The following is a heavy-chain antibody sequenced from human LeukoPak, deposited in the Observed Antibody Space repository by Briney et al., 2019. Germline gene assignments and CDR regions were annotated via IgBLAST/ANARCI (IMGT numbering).Heavy chain of an antibody. J-gene: IGHJ4*02. V-gene: IGHV3-23*01. CDR3: AKRYGSETYYIDY. CDR1: GFTFSSYA. Sequence: GGSLRLSCAASGFTFSSYAMSWVRQAPGKGLEWVSAISATGGSTYYADSAKGRFTISRVNSKDTLYLQMSSLRAEDTAVYYCAKRYGSETYYIDYWGQRILVTVSS. CDR2: ISATGGST. D-gene: IGHD3-10*01.